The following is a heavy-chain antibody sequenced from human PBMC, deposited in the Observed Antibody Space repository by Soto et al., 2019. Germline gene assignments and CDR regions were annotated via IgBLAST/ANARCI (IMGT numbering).Heavy chain of an antibody. CDR1: GFTFDDYA. V-gene: IGHV3-9*01. D-gene: IGHD4-17*01. CDR2: ISWNSGSI. Sequence: GGSLRLSCAASGFTFDDYAMHWVRQAPGKGLEWVSGISWNSGSIGYADSVKGRFTISRDNAKNSLYLQMNSLRAEDTALYYCAKDYGDLNFFDYWGQGTLVTVSS. CDR3: AKDYGDLNFFDY. J-gene: IGHJ4*02.